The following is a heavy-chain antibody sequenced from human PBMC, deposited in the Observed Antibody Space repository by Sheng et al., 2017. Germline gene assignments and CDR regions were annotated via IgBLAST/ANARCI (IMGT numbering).Heavy chain of an antibody. CDR3: AKAPLYVLRYFDWLPQI. D-gene: IGHD3-9*01. J-gene: IGHJ3*02. Sequence: EVQLLESGGGLVQPGGSLRLSCAASGFTFSSYAMSWVRQAPGKGLEWVSAISGSGGSTYYADSVKGRFTISRDNSKNTLYLQMNSLRAEDTAVYYCAKAPLYVLRYFDWLPQIWGQGTMVTVSS. CDR2: ISGSGGST. V-gene: IGHV3-23*01. CDR1: GFTFSSYA.